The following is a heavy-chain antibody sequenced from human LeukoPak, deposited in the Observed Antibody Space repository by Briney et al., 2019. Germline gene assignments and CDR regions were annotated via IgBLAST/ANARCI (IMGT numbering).Heavy chain of an antibody. CDR3: ARAQVGYNWFDP. D-gene: IGHD1-26*01. V-gene: IGHV3-21*01. J-gene: IGHJ5*02. CDR2: ISRRSTYI. Sequence: GGSLRLSCAASGFTVSNYTINWVRQPPGKGLEWVSSISRRSTYIYYADSVKGRFTISKDNAKNSLYLQMDSLRAEDTAVYYCARAQVGYNWFDPWGQGTLVTVSS. CDR1: GFTVSNYT.